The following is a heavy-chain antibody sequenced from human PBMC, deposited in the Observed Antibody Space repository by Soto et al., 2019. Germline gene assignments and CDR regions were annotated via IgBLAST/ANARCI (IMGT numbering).Heavy chain of an antibody. D-gene: IGHD3-22*01. Sequence: SETLSLTCAVYGGSFSGYYWSWIRQPPGKGLEWIGEINHSGSTNYNPSLKSRVTISVDTSKNQFSLKLSSVTAADTVAYYCAGGHQVVDTICGQGSLVTVSS. CDR2: INHSGST. J-gene: IGHJ1*01. V-gene: IGHV4-34*01. CDR1: GGSFSGYY. CDR3: AGGHQVVDTI.